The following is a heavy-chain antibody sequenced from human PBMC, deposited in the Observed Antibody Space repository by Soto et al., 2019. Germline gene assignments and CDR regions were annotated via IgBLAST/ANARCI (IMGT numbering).Heavy chain of an antibody. D-gene: IGHD3-16*01. Sequence: PGESLKISCKGSGYSFTSYWIGWVRQMPGKGLEWMGIIYPGDSDTRYSPSFQGQVTISADKSISTAYPQWSSLKASDTAMYYCARQGMHDYVWGSYLIPAYYFDYWGQGTLVTVSS. V-gene: IGHV5-51*01. CDR2: IYPGDSDT. J-gene: IGHJ4*02. CDR3: ARQGMHDYVWGSYLIPAYYFDY. CDR1: GYSFTSYW.